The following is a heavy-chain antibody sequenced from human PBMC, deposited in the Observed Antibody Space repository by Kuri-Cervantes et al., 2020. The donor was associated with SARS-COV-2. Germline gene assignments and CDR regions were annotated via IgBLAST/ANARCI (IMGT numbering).Heavy chain of an antibody. Sequence: SVKVSCKASGGTFSSYAISWVRQAPGQGLEWMGGIIPIFGTANYAQKFQGRVTITTDESTSTAYMELSSLRSEDTAVYYCARGVGSSWYVDDAFDIWGQGTLVTVSS. CDR2: IIPIFGTA. J-gene: IGHJ3*02. CDR3: ARGVGSSWYVDDAFDI. CDR1: GGTFSSYA. D-gene: IGHD6-13*01. V-gene: IGHV1-69*05.